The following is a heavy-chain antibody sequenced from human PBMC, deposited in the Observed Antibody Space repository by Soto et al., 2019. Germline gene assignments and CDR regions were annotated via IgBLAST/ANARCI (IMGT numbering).Heavy chain of an antibody. J-gene: IGHJ6*02. D-gene: IGHD3-22*01. Sequence: GASVKVSCKASGYIFTSYDVNWVRQAPGQGLEWMGWMNPNSGNTGYVQKFQGRVTMTRDTSISTAYMELSSLRSEDTAVYYCTRNPSYDTSGPLQYYYGMAIWGQGTTVTVSS. CDR3: TRNPSYDTSGPLQYYYGMAI. V-gene: IGHV1-8*01. CDR1: GYIFTSYD. CDR2: MNPNSGNT.